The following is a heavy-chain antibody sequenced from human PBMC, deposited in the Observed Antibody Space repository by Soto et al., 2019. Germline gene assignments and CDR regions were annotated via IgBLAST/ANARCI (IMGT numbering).Heavy chain of an antibody. CDR1: GGTFGSYA. CDR2: ILPIFGTA. J-gene: IGHJ6*02. CDR3: ARSVSFRYQLLKRGMDV. Sequence: VKVSCKASGGTFGSYASSWVRQAPGQGLEWMGGILPIFGTANYAQKFQGRVTITADESTSTAYMELSSLRPEDTAVYYCARSVSFRYQLLKRGMDVWGQGTKVTVSS. V-gene: IGHV1-69*13. D-gene: IGHD2-2*01.